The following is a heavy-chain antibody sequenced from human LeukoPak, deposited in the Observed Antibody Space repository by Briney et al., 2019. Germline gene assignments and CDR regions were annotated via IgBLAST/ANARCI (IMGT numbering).Heavy chain of an antibody. D-gene: IGHD3-22*01. CDR3: ARRLPLRSGYYPRAGAFDI. CDR1: GGSFSGYY. Sequence: PSETLSLTCAVYGGSFSGYYWSWIRQPPGKGLEWMGEINHSGSTNYNPSLKSRVTISVDTSKNQFSLKLSSVTAADTAVYYYARRLPLRSGYYPRAGAFDIWGQGTMVTVSS. CDR2: INHSGST. J-gene: IGHJ3*02. V-gene: IGHV4-34*01.